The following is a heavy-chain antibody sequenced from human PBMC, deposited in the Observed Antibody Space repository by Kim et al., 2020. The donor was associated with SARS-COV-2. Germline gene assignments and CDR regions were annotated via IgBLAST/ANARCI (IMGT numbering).Heavy chain of an antibody. Sequence: SETLSLTCTVSGGSISSYYWSWIRQPPGKGLEWIGYIYYSGSTNYNPSLKSRVTISVDTSKNQFSLKLSSVTAADTAVYYCARDSPPYNWNYPSYYYGMDVWGQGTTVTVSS. D-gene: IGHD1-7*01. CDR3: ARDSPPYNWNYPSYYYGMDV. CDR1: GGSISSYY. V-gene: IGHV4-59*13. CDR2: IYYSGST. J-gene: IGHJ6*02.